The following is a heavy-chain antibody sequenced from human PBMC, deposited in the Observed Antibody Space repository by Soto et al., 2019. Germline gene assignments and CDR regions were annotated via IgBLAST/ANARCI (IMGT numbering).Heavy chain of an antibody. CDR1: GFSLSTSGMC. Sequence: ESGPTLVNPTQTLTLTCTFSGFSLSTSGMCVSWIRQPPGKALEWLALIDWDDDKYYSTSLKTRLTISKDTSKNQVVLTMTNMDPVDTATYYCARSTHQYDSSGYYCDYWGQGTLVTVSS. CDR2: IDWDDDK. J-gene: IGHJ4*02. V-gene: IGHV2-70*01. D-gene: IGHD3-22*01. CDR3: ARSTHQYDSSGYYCDY.